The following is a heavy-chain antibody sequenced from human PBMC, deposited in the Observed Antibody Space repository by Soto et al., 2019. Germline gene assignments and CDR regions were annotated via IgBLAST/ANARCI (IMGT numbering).Heavy chain of an antibody. CDR1: GYTFTSYG. CDR2: ISAYNGNT. Sequence: ASVKVSCKASGYTFTSYGISWVRQAPGQGLEWMGWISAYNGNTNYAQKLQGRVTMTTDTSTSTAYMELRSLRSDDTAVYYCARWFPSPSKSIAAEGLDPWGQGTLVTVSS. J-gene: IGHJ5*02. D-gene: IGHD6-13*01. CDR3: ARWFPSPSKSIAAEGLDP. V-gene: IGHV1-18*01.